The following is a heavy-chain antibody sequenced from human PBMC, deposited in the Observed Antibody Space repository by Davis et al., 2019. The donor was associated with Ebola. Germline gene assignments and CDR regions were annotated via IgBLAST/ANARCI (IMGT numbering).Heavy chain of an antibody. CDR1: GGSISSYY. CDR2: VYYNGYA. D-gene: IGHD1-26*01. CDR3: ARGSGTYFGDIAADY. V-gene: IGHV4-59*01. J-gene: IGHJ4*02. Sequence: SETLSLTCTVSGGSISSYYWSWIRQPPGKGLEWIGYVYYNGYAHYNPALKSRVTISLDTSNSQYSLTLISATPADTAVYYCARGSGTYFGDIAADYWGQGALVTVSP.